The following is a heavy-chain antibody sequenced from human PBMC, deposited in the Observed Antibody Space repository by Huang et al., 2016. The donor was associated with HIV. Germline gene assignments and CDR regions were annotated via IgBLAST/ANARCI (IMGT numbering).Heavy chain of an antibody. CDR3: AKHLGGRRGFTFIVLFGAFDM. CDR1: GFPFGSYA. D-gene: IGHD3-22*01. V-gene: IGHV3-23*01. Sequence: EVQLLASGGGLAQPGGSLRLSCTASGFPFGSYALNWVRQAPGKGLVGGSGTTARGGRTYYAKSVKGRFTIARDNSKNTLYLQMNSLRAEDTALYYCAKHLGGRRGFTFIVLFGAFDMWGQGTMVTVSS. CDR2: TTARGGRT. J-gene: IGHJ3*02.